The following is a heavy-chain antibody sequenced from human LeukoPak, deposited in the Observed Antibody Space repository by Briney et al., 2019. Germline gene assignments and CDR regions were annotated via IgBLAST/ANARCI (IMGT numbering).Heavy chain of an antibody. V-gene: IGHV3-23*01. D-gene: IGHD6-19*01. CDR3: RLSYSSGNFDY. CDR2: ISGSGGST. CDR1: GFTFSSYA. J-gene: IGHJ4*02. Sequence: GGSLRLSCAASGFTFSSYAMSWVRQAPGKGLEWVSAISGSGGSTYYADSVKGRFTISRDNSKNTLYLQMNSLRAEDTAVYYCRLSYSSGNFDYWGQGTLVTVSS.